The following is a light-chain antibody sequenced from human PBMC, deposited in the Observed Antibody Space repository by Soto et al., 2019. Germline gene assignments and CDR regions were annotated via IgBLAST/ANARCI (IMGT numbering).Light chain of an antibody. V-gene: IGLV2-14*01. J-gene: IGLJ2*01. CDR1: STDIGYYNY. CDR3: SSYTDTTTLV. CDR2: QIN. Sequence: QSALTQPASVSGSPGQSITISCAGTSTDIGYYNYVSWYQQHPGGPPKLLIFQINNRPSGVSDRFSGSRSGSTASLTISGLQPEDEADYYCSSYTDTTTLVFGGGTKLTVL.